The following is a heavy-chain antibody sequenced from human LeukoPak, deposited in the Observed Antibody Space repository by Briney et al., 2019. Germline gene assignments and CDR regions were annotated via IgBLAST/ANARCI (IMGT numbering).Heavy chain of an antibody. Sequence: GGSLRLSCAASGFTFSSYWMSWVRQAPGKGLEWVANIKQDGSEKYYVDSVKGRFTISRDNAKNSLYLQMNSLRAEDTAVYYCARDDVYRSSTSCHADKSYYYYYGMDVWGQGTTVTVSS. CDR1: GFTFSSYW. J-gene: IGHJ6*02. V-gene: IGHV3-7*01. D-gene: IGHD2-2*01. CDR2: IKQDGSEK. CDR3: ARDDVYRSSTSCHADKSYYYYYGMDV.